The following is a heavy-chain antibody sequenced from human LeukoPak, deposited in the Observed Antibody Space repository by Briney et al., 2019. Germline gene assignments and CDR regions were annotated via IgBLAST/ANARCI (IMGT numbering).Heavy chain of an antibody. CDR2: VYYAGIT. D-gene: IGHD6-19*01. Sequence: SETLSLTWTVSGDSIGTYYWSWIRRPPGKGLEWIGHVYYAGITDYNPSLQSRVTISVDPSRNQLSLKLNSLTAADTAVYYCARQGYKSGWYPTFDFRGPGTQVIVSS. CDR1: GDSIGTYY. CDR3: ARQGYKSGWYPTFDF. J-gene: IGHJ4*02. V-gene: IGHV4-59*08.